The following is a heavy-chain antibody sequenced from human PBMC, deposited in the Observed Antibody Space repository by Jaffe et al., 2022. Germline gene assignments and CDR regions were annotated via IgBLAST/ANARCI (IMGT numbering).Heavy chain of an antibody. V-gene: IGHV3-30*02. J-gene: IGHJ3*02. CDR1: GFTFSSYG. CDR3: AKDLGYVVPASPHSAFDI. CDR2: IRYDGSNK. Sequence: QVQLVESGGGVVQPGGSLRLSCAASGFTFSSYGMHWVRQAPGKGLEWVAFIRYDGSNKYYADSVKGRFTISRDNSKNTLYLQMNSLRAEDTAVYYCAKDLGYVVPASPHSAFDIWGQGTMVTVSS. D-gene: IGHD2-2*01.